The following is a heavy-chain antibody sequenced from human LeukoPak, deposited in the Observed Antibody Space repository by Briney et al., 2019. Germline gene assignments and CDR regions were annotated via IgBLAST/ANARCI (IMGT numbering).Heavy chain of an antibody. D-gene: IGHD1-26*01. J-gene: IGHJ3*02. CDR1: GFTFSSYA. CDR3: ARWEDWAAFDI. Sequence: GGSLRLSCAASGFTFSSYAMHWVRQAPGKGLEYVSAISSNGGSTYYANSVKGRFTISRDNSKNTLYLQMGSLRAEDKAVYYCARWEDWAAFDIWGQGTMVTVSS. CDR2: ISSNGGST. V-gene: IGHV3-64*01.